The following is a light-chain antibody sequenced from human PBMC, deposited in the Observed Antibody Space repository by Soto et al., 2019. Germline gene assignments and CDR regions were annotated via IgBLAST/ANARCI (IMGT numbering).Light chain of an antibody. V-gene: IGLV1-44*01. CDR1: SSNIGSNT. CDR3: AAWDDSLNGPV. CDR2: SNN. Sequence: QSVLTQPTSASGTPGQRVTISCSGSSSNIGSNTVNWYQQLPGTATKLLIYSNNQRPSGVPDRFSGSKSGTSASLAISGLQAEDEADYYCAAWDDSLNGPVFGTGTKLTVL. J-gene: IGLJ1*01.